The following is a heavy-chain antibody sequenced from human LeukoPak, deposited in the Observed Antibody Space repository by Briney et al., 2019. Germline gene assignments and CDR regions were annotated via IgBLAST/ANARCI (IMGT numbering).Heavy chain of an antibody. CDR2: ITGST. D-gene: IGHD4-11*01. J-gene: IGHJ4*02. Sequence: PGGSLRLSCAASGFTFDDYAMHWVRQAPGKGLEWVSSITGSTYYADSVKGRFTISRDNSKNTLYLQMNSLRAEDTAVYYCAKVDYSYNFDYWGQGTLVTVSS. CDR3: AKVDYSYNFDY. V-gene: IGHV3-23*01. CDR1: GFTFDDYA.